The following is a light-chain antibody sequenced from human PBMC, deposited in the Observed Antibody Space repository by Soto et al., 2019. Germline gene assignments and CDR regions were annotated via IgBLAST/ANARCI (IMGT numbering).Light chain of an antibody. CDR2: DVT. J-gene: IGLJ3*02. CDR3: YSYAGSYTWV. Sequence: QSVLTQPRSVSGSPGQSVTISCTGTSSDVGGFNYVSWYQQYPGQAPKLMIYDVTKRPSGVPDRFSGSKSGNTASLTISGLQAEDEADYYCYSYAGSYTWVFGGGTKLTVL. CDR1: SSDVGGFNY. V-gene: IGLV2-11*01.